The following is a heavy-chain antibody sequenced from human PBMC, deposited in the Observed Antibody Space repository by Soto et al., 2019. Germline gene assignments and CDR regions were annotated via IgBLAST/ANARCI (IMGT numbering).Heavy chain of an antibody. V-gene: IGHV4-59*12. CDR3: ARAHSSGYPFDY. D-gene: IGHD3-22*01. Sequence: PSETLSLTCTVSGGSISSYYWSWIRQPPGKGLEWIGYIYYSGSTNYNPSLKSRVTISVDTSKNQFSLKLSSVTAADTAVYYCARAHSSGYPFDYWGQGTLVTVPQ. CDR2: IYYSGST. CDR1: GGSISSYY. J-gene: IGHJ4*02.